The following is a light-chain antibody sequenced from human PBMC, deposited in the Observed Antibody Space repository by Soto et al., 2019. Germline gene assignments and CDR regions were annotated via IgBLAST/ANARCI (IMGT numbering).Light chain of an antibody. V-gene: IGKV1-5*03. J-gene: IGKJ1*01. CDR2: KAS. Sequence: DIQMTQSPSTLSGSVGDRVTITCRASQTISSRLAWYQQKPGKAPKLLIYKASTLKSGVPSRFSGSGSGTEFTLTISSLQPDDFATYYCQLYNSYSEAFGQGTKVDIK. CDR3: QLYNSYSEA. CDR1: QTISSR.